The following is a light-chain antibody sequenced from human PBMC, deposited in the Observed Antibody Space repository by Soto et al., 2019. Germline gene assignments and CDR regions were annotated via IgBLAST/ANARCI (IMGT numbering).Light chain of an antibody. V-gene: IGKV4-1*01. CDR3: QQYYTTLWT. J-gene: IGKJ1*01. Sequence: EIAMTQSPDSLAVSLGERATINCKSSQSVLYSSNRKNYLAWYQQKAGQAPKLLIYWASTREAGVPDRFSGSGSGTDFTLTISSPQAEDVAVYYCQQYYTTLWTFGQGTKVEIK. CDR1: QSVLYSSNRKNY. CDR2: WAS.